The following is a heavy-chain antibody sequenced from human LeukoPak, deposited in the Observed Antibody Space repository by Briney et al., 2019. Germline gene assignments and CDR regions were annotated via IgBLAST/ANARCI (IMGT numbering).Heavy chain of an antibody. CDR3: AREDCTNGVCYTEGGAFDI. CDR2: IYHSGST. V-gene: IGHV4-38-2*02. CDR1: GYSISSGYY. J-gene: IGHJ3*02. Sequence: SETLSLTCTVSGYSISSGYYWGWIRQPPGKGLEWIGSIYHSGSTYYNPSLKSRVTISVDTSKNQFSLKLSSVTAADTAVYYCAREDCTNGVCYTEGGAFDIWGQGTMVTVSS. D-gene: IGHD2-8*01.